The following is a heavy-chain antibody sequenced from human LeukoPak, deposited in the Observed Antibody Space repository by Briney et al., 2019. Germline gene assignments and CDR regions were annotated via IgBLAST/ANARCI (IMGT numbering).Heavy chain of an antibody. J-gene: IGHJ6*03. CDR1: GDSVSSNSVE. D-gene: IGHD6-19*01. CDR2: TYYRSRWYH. V-gene: IGHV6-1*01. CDR3: ARAMDSSGWYGRNYYYYMDV. Sequence: SQTLSLTCDISGDSVSSNSVEWNWIRQSPSRGLEWLGRTYYRSRWYHDYETSLKGRITINPDTSKNQFSLQLNSVTPEDTAVYYCARAMDSSGWYGRNYYYYMDVWGKGTTVTVSS.